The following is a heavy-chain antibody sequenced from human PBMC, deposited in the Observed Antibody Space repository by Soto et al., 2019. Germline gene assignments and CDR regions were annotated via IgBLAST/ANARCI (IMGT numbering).Heavy chain of an antibody. D-gene: IGHD3-22*01. V-gene: IGHV3-23*01. Sequence: GGSLRLSCAASGFTFSSYAMSWVRQAPGKGLEWVSAISGSGGSTYYADSVKGRFTISRDNSKNTLYLQMNSLRAEDSAVYYCAKDVDAYYDSSGYFDYWGQGSLVTVSS. CDR1: GFTFSSYA. J-gene: IGHJ4*02. CDR2: ISGSGGST. CDR3: AKDVDAYYDSSGYFDY.